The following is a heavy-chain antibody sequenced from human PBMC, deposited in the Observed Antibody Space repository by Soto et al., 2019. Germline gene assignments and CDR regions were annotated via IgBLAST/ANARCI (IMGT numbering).Heavy chain of an antibody. CDR2: ITHGGST. J-gene: IGHJ6*02. Sequence: LSLTCGVYGGSFSAYSWTWLRQSPGKGLEWIGEITHGGSTDYNPALKSRLVMSVDTSKNQFSLRVTSVTAADAAVYFCARARFDSWSHIYYGLDVWGQGTTVTVSS. D-gene: IGHD3-3*01. CDR3: ARARFDSWSHIYYGLDV. V-gene: IGHV4-34*01. CDR1: GGSFSAYS.